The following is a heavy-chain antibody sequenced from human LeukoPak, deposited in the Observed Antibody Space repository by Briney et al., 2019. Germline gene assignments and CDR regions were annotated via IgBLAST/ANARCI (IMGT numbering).Heavy chain of an antibody. D-gene: IGHD3-22*01. V-gene: IGHV3-53*01. CDR2: IYSGGST. Sequence: PGGSLRLSCAASGFTVSSNYMSWVRQAPGKGLEWVSVIYSGGSTYYADSVKGRFTISRDNSKNTQYLQMNSLRAEDTAVYYCARGYQDSSGYYPLGYWGQGTLVTVSS. CDR1: GFTVSSNY. CDR3: ARGYQDSSGYYPLGY. J-gene: IGHJ4*02.